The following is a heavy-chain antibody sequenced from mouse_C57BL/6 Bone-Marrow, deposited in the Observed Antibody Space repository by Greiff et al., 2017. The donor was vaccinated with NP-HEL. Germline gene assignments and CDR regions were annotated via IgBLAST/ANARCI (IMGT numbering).Heavy chain of an antibody. CDR2: IRSKSNNYAT. J-gene: IGHJ4*01. D-gene: IGHD1-1*01. V-gene: IGHV10-1*01. Sequence: EVMLVESGGGLVQPKGSLKLSCAASGFSFNTYAMNWVRQAPGKGLEWVARIRSKSNNYATYYADSVKDRFTISRDDSESMLYLQMNNLKTEDTAMYYCVRRELLRYYAMDYWGQGTSVTVSS. CDR3: VRRELLRYYAMDY. CDR1: GFSFNTYA.